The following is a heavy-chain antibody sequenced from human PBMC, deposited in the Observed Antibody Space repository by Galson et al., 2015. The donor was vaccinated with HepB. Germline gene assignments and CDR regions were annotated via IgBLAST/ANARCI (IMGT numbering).Heavy chain of an antibody. CDR3: ANPAIAVADY. V-gene: IGHV3-30*18. D-gene: IGHD6-19*01. Sequence: SLRLSCAASGFTFSSYGMHWVRQAPGKGLEWVAVISYDGSNKYYADSVKGRFTISRDNSKNTLYLQMNSLRAEDTAVYYCANPAIAVADYWGQGTLVTVSS. CDR2: ISYDGSNK. J-gene: IGHJ4*02. CDR1: GFTFSSYG.